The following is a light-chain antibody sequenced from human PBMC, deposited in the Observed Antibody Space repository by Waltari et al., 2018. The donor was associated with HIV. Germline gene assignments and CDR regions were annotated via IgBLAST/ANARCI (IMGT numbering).Light chain of an antibody. CDR3: QSFDTDNHWV. V-gene: IGLV6-57*03. CDR2: EHY. J-gene: IGLJ3*02. Sequence: NFMLTQPHSVSESPGKTVTISCTRSSGSVASNYVQRFQQRPGSAPTTITYEHYQRPSGVPDRFSGIIDKSSNSASLTSAGVKTEDEADYYCQSFDTDNHWVFGGGTRLTVL. CDR1: SGSVASNY.